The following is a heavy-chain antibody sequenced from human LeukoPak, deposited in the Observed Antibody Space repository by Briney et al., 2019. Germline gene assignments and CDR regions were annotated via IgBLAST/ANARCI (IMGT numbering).Heavy chain of an antibody. J-gene: IGHJ5*02. Sequence: GASVKVSCKASGGTFSSYAISWVRQAPGQGLEWMGGIIPIFGTANYAQKFQGRVTITADESTSTAYMELSSLRSEDTAVYYCARGPTGIRTGNWVDPWGQGTLVTVSS. D-gene: IGHD1-14*01. CDR2: IIPIFGTA. CDR1: GGTFSSYA. V-gene: IGHV1-69*13. CDR3: ARGPTGIRTGNWVDP.